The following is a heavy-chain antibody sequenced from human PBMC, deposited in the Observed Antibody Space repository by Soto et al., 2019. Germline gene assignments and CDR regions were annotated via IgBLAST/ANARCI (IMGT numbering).Heavy chain of an antibody. CDR1: GYTFTAYG. J-gene: IGHJ4*02. V-gene: IGHV1-18*01. CDR2: VSTNNADT. CDR3: ARELNTDSSAYYSVDF. Sequence: ASVKVSCKTSGYTFTAYGLAWLRQAPGQRPEWMGWVSTNNADTNYAQKFQGRVTMTTDRSTTTTYMELTSLRSDDTAVYYCARELNTDSSAYYSVDFWGQGTLVTV. D-gene: IGHD3-22*01.